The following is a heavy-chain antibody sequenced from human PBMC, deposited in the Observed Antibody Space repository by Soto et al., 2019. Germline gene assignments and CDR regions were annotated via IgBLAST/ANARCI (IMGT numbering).Heavy chain of an antibody. J-gene: IGHJ6*02. CDR3: ARDLDCYDFWSGTYGMDV. CDR2: IIPIFGTA. Sequence: QVQLVQSGAEVKKPGSSVKVSCKASGGTFSSYAISWVRQAPGQGLEWMGGIIPIFGTANYAQKFQGRVTITADESTSTAYMELSSLRSEDTAVYYCARDLDCYDFWSGTYGMDVWGQGTTVTVSS. V-gene: IGHV1-69*01. CDR1: GGTFSSYA. D-gene: IGHD3-3*01.